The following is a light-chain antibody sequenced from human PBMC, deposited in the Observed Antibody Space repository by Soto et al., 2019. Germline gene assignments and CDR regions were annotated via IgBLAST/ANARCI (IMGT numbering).Light chain of an antibody. V-gene: IGLV1-47*01. CDR2: RNN. CDR3: AAWDDSLSGYV. J-gene: IGLJ1*01. CDR1: SSDFDSSNR. Sequence: QSVLTQPPSVSGSPGQSVTISCTGTSSDFDSSNRVSWYQQLPGTAPKLLIYRNNQRPSGVPDRFSGSKSGTSASLAISGLRSEDEADYYCAAWDDSLSGYVFGTGTKVTVL.